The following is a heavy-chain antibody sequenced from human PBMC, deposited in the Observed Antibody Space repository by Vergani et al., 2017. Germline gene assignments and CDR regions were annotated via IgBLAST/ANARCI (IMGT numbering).Heavy chain of an antibody. Sequence: EVQLLQSGGGVIQPGGSVRLSCAASGFTFSACPMTWVRQAPGKGLEWVSAISARYPSTYYADSVKGRFTISRDNSKNMLYLQMNSLRAEDTAVYYCARSSGYYSYYLDFWGQGTLVTVTS. J-gene: IGHJ4*02. CDR3: ARSSGYYSYYLDF. CDR2: ISARYPST. V-gene: IGHV3-23*01. D-gene: IGHD3-22*01. CDR1: GFTFSACP.